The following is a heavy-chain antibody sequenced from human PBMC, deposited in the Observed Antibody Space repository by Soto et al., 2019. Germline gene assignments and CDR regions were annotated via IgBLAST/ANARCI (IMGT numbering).Heavy chain of an antibody. J-gene: IGHJ4*02. CDR3: ARVPMSYGEYLRYFDY. V-gene: IGHV1-46*03. CDR1: GYTFTSYY. D-gene: IGHD4-17*01. CDR2: INPSGGST. Sequence: QVQLVQSGAEVKKPGASVKVSCKASGYTFTSYYMHWVRQAPGQGLEWMGIINPSGGSTSYAQKFQGRVTMTRDTSTSTVYMELSSLRSEDTAVYYCARVPMSYGEYLRYFDYWGQGTLVTVSS.